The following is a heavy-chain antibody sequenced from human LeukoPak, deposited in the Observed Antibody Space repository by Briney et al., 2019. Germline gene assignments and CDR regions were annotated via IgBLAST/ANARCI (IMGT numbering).Heavy chain of an antibody. V-gene: IGHV3-30-3*01. D-gene: IGHD1-26*01. CDR3: ARGGTGNYWIRPFDL. CDR1: GFTFSSYA. J-gene: IGHJ4*02. Sequence: GGSLRLSCGTSGFTFSSYAICWVRQAPGKGLEWVAVITYDGSNKYYADSVKGRFTVSRDNSKNTLYLQMSSLRPEDTAVYYCARGGTGNYWIRPFDLWGQGILVTVSS. CDR2: ITYDGSNK.